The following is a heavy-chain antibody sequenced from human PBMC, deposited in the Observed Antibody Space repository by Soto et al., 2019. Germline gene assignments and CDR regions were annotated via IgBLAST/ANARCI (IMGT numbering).Heavy chain of an antibody. CDR3: AKLRALGELSAFDY. CDR2: ISGSGGST. Sequence: PGGSLILSCAASGFTFSSYAMSWVRQAPGKGLEWVSAISGSGGSTYYADSVKGRFTISRDNSKNTLYLQMNSLRAEDTAVYYCAKLRALGELSAFDYWGQGTLVTVSS. D-gene: IGHD3-16*02. CDR1: GFTFSSYA. J-gene: IGHJ4*02. V-gene: IGHV3-23*01.